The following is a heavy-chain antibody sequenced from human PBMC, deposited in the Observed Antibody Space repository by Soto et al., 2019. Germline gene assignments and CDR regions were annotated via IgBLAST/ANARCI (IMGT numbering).Heavy chain of an antibody. J-gene: IGHJ4*01. D-gene: IGHD6-6*01. Sequence: SETLSLTCTVSGGSISSGGYYWSWIRQHPGKGLEWIGHIYYSGSTYSNPSLKSRANISVDTSKNQFSLKMSSVTAADTAVYYCARGYCCCRIRRPSRSTLLPYASLVRSCASETLSLTCTVSGGSISSGGYYW. CDR1: GGSISSGGYY. CDR2: IYYSGST. CDR3: ARGYCCCRIRRPSRSTLLPYASLVRSCASETLSLTCTVSGGSISSGGYY. V-gene: IGHV4-31*03.